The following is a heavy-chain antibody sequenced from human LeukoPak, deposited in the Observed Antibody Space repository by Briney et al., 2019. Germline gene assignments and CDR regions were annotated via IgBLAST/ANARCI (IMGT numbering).Heavy chain of an antibody. J-gene: IGHJ6*03. V-gene: IGHV3-21*01. CDR1: GFTFSSYE. D-gene: IGHD6-13*01. CDR2: ISSSSSYI. CDR3: ARDGSSSWELYYYYYMDV. Sequence: GGSLRLSCAASGFTFSSYEMNWVRQAPGKGLEWVSSISSSSSYIYYADSVKGRFTISRDNAKNSLYLQMNSLRAEDTAVYYCARDGSSSWELYYYYYMDVWGKGTTVTVSS.